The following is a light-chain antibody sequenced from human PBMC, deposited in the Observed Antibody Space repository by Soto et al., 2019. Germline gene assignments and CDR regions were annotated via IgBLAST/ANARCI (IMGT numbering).Light chain of an antibody. CDR2: EVV. CDR3: SSYTYAGGTPYV. V-gene: IGLV2-8*01. Sequence: QSALTQPPSASGSPGQSVTISCTGTKNDIGVYDFVSWYQHHPGKAPRLIIYEVVQRPSGVPDRFSGSKSGNTASLTVSGLQAADEADYYCSSYTYAGGTPYVFGPGTKVTVL. CDR1: KNDIGVYDF. J-gene: IGLJ1*01.